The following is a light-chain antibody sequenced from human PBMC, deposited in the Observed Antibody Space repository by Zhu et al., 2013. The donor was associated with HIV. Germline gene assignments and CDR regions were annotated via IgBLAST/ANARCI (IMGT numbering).Light chain of an antibody. Sequence: EIVLTQSPATLSLSPGERATLSCRASQSVSSFVAWYQQKPGQAPRLLIYDVSQRATAIPARFSGSGSGTDFTLTINSLEPDDFALYYCQQRTNWPPRYTFGQGTKLEIK. CDR3: QQRTNWPPRYT. J-gene: IGKJ2*01. CDR1: QSVSSF. CDR2: DVS. V-gene: IGKV3-11*01.